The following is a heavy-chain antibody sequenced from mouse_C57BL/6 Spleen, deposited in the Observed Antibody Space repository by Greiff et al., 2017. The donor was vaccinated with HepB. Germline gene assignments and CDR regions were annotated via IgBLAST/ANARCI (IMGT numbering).Heavy chain of an antibody. J-gene: IGHJ2*01. CDR2: INPYNGGT. V-gene: IGHV1-19*01. Sequence: VQLQQSGPVLVKPGASVKMSCKASGYTFTDYYMNWVKQSHGKSLEWIGVINPYNGGTSYNQKFKGKATLTVDKSSSTAYMELNSLTSEDSAVYYCARWDGNYVDDYWGQGTTLTVSS. D-gene: IGHD2-1*01. CDR3: ARWDGNYVDDY. CDR1: GYTFTDYY.